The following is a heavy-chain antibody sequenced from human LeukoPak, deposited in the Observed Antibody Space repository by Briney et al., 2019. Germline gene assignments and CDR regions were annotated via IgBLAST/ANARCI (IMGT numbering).Heavy chain of an antibody. D-gene: IGHD1-1*01. J-gene: IGHJ6*02. CDR3: ARVRGTPYYGMDV. Sequence: ASVKVSCKASGYIFTNYALNWMRQAPGQGVEWMGWISTNTGIPTYAQGFTGRFVFSWDTSVTTAYLQISSLKAEDTAVYYCARVRGTPYYGMDVWGQGTTVAVSS. CDR2: ISTNTGIP. V-gene: IGHV7-4-1*02. CDR1: GYIFTNYA.